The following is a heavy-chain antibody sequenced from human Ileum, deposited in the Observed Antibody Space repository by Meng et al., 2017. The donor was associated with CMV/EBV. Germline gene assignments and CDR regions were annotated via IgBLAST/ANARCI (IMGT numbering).Heavy chain of an antibody. D-gene: IGHD3-16*01. V-gene: IGHV3-30*02. CDR3: AGGNDYGDY. CDR1: VFTFSAFG. J-gene: IGHJ4*02. Sequence: VTLVGSGGGVVQLGGSLRLFFVGSVFTFSAFGMPWVRQAPGKGLESVTYIRYDGNNKYYADSVKGRFTISRDNSKNTVYLQMNSLRVEDTAVYYCAGGNDYGDYWGQGSLVTVSS. CDR2: IRYDGNNK.